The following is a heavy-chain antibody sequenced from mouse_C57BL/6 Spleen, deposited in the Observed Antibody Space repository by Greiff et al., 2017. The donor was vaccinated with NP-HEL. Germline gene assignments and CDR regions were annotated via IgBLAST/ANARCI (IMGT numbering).Heavy chain of an antibody. V-gene: IGHV1-64*01. J-gene: IGHJ2*01. CDR1: GYTFTSYW. Sequence: QVQLQQPGAELVKPGASVKLSCKASGYTFTSYWMHWVKQRPGQGLEWIGMIHPNSGSTNYNEKFKSKATLTVDKSSSTAYMQLSSLTSEDSAVYYCARGDYGNYAVPFDYWGQGTTLTVSS. CDR3: ARGDYGNYAVPFDY. D-gene: IGHD2-1*01. CDR2: IHPNSGST.